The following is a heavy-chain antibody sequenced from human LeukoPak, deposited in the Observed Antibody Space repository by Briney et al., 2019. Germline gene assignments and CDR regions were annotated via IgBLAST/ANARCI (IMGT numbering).Heavy chain of an antibody. Sequence: PSQTLSLTCTVSGCSISSGGYYWSWIRQHPGKGLEWIGYIYYTGSAYYNPSLTSRVTISVDTSENQFSLKLSSVTAADTAVYYCARRFPQQLVPHYYYYYYMDVWGKGTTVTVSS. CDR1: GCSISSGGYY. D-gene: IGHD6-13*01. V-gene: IGHV4-31*03. J-gene: IGHJ6*03. CDR3: ARRFPQQLVPHYYYYYYMDV. CDR2: IYYTGSA.